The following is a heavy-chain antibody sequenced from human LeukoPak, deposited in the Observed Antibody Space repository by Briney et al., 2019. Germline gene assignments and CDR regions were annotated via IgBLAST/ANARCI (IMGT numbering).Heavy chain of an antibody. CDR1: GFTFNTHG. Sequence: GGSLRLSCAASGFTFNTHGMHWVRQAPGKGLEWGAAIWFDGSVKHYSDAVKGRFTISRDNSLYTLYLQMNSLRVEDTAIYYCAKDTAVQFLEPAFWGQGTLVTVSS. J-gene: IGHJ4*02. CDR3: AKDTAVQFLEPAF. CDR2: IWFDGSVK. D-gene: IGHD3-3*01. V-gene: IGHV3-33*06.